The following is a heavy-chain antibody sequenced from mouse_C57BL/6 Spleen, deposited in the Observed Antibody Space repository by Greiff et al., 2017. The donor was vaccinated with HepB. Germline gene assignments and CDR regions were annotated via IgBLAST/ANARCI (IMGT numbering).Heavy chain of an antibody. CDR1: GFTFSSYA. CDR3: ARKMDPRLYPAVDY. J-gene: IGHJ4*01. Sequence: EVQVVESGGGLVKPGGSLKLSCAASGFTFSSYAMSWVRQTPEKRLEWVATISDGGSYTYYPDNVKGRFTISRDNAKNNLYLQMSHLKSEDTAMYYVARKMDPRLYPAVDYWSKVTSVNVSS. CDR2: ISDGGSYT. D-gene: IGHD2-12*01. V-gene: IGHV5-4*01.